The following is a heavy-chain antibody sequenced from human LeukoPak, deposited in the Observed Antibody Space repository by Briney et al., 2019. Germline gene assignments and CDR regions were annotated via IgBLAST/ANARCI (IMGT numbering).Heavy chain of an antibody. CDR1: GGSIRSSSYY. CDR3: AREVGSSGFDY. CDR2: IYHSGTT. V-gene: IGHV4-39*07. J-gene: IGHJ4*02. D-gene: IGHD6-19*01. Sequence: PSETLSLTCTVSGGSIRSSSYYWGWIRQTPGKGLEWIGSIYHSGTTYYNPSLRSRVTISVDTSKNQFSLKLTSVTAADTAVYCCAREVGSSGFDYWGQGTLVTVSS.